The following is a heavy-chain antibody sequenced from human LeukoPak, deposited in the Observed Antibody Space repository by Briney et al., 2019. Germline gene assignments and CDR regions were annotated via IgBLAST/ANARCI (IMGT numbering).Heavy chain of an antibody. CDR3: ARVRSSAGFDY. CDR2: INHSGST. Sequence: SETLSLTCAVYGGSFSGYYWSWIRQPPGKGLEWIGEINHSGSTNYNPSLKSRVTISVDTSKNQFSLKRSSVTAADTAVYYCARVRSSAGFDYWGQGTLVTVSS. CDR1: GGSFSGYY. D-gene: IGHD6-25*01. J-gene: IGHJ4*02. V-gene: IGHV4-34*01.